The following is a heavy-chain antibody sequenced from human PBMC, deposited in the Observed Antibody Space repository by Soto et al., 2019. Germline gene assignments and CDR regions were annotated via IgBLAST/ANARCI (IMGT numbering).Heavy chain of an antibody. CDR1: GFTFSSYG. CDR2: ISYDGSNK. D-gene: IGHD6-13*01. V-gene: IGHV3-30*18. J-gene: IGHJ6*02. Sequence: PGGSLRLSCAASGFTFSSYGMHWVRQAPGKGLKWVAVISYDGSNKYYADYVKGRFTISRDNSKNTLYLQMNSLRAEDTAVYYCAKDRGSSWYFAYYYGMDVWGQGTTVTVSS. CDR3: AKDRGSSWYFAYYYGMDV.